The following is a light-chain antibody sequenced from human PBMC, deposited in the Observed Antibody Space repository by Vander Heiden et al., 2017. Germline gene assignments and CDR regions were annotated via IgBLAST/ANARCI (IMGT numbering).Light chain of an antibody. CDR2: GAS. Sequence: EIVMTQSPATLSVSPGESATLSCRASQSVSSNLAWYQQKPGQAPRLLIYGASTRATGIPARFSGSGSGTEFTLTISSLQSEDFAVYYCQQYNNWPPRTFGPGTKVDIK. J-gene: IGKJ3*01. CDR1: QSVSSN. V-gene: IGKV3-15*01. CDR3: QQYNNWPPRT.